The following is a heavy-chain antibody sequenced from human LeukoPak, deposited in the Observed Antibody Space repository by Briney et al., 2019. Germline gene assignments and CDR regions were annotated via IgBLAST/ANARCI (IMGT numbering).Heavy chain of an antibody. CDR2: IYYTGST. CDR3: ATQYTYGSFDY. CDR1: GGSISSYY. J-gene: IGHJ4*02. D-gene: IGHD5-18*01. Sequence: PSETLSHTCTVSGGSISSYYWSWIRQPPGKGLEWIAYIYYTGSTNYDPSLKSRVTISVDTSKNQFSLKLSSVTAADTALYYCATQYTYGSFDYWGQGTLVTVSS. V-gene: IGHV4-59*01.